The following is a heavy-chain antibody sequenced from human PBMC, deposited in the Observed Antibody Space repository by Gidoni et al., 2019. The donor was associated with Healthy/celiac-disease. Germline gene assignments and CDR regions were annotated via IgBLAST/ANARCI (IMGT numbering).Heavy chain of an antibody. CDR2: IYSSGST. Sequence: QLQLQESGTGLVTPSADLSPTCTISGGSISSSSYYWGWIRQPPGKWLEWSWSIYSSGSTYYNSSLKSRVAISVDTSKNQFSLMLSSVTAADSALYYWAAAEVTGGAFDIWGQGTMVTVSS. D-gene: IGHD2-21*02. V-gene: IGHV4-39*01. CDR1: GGSISSSSYY. CDR3: AAAEVTGGAFDI. J-gene: IGHJ3*02.